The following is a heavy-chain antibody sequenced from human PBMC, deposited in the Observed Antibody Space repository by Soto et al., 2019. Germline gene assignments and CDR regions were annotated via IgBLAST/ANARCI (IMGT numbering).Heavy chain of an antibody. CDR3: VSDRGYGHASVPYS. D-gene: IGHD5-18*01. CDR2: ISYVGSLQ. CDR1: GFAFSSYG. V-gene: IGHV3-30*03. Sequence: QAQLVESGGGVVQPGRSLRLSCAASGFAFSSYGMQWVRQAPGTGLEWVAVISYVGSLQHYADSVKGRFTISRDNSKNMVLLQMSSLRAEDTAVYYCVSDRGYGHASVPYSWGQGTLVSVSS. J-gene: IGHJ4*02.